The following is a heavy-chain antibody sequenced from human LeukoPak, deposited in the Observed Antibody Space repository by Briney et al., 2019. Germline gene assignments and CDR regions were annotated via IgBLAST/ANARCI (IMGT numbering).Heavy chain of an antibody. CDR1: GGSISSGGFY. CDR3: AGGVGTKVDY. J-gene: IGHJ4*02. D-gene: IGHD1/OR15-1a*01. CDR2: IYYSGST. Sequence: SQTLSLTCTVSGGSISSGGFYWSWIRQYPGKGLEWIGYIYYSGSTFYNPSLKSRVTISVDTSKNQFSLKLGSVTAADTAVYYCAGGVGTKVDYWGQGTLVTVSS. V-gene: IGHV4-31*03.